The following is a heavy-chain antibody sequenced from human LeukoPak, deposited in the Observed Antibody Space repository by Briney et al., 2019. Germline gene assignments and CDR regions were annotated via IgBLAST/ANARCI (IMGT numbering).Heavy chain of an antibody. V-gene: IGHV3-21*01. Sequence: GGSLRLSCAASGFTFSSYSMNWVRQAPGKGLEWVSSISSSSSYIYYADSVKGRFTISRDNAKNSLYLQMNSLRAEDTAVYYCARDMGYCSGASCYAYFDYWGQGTLVTVSS. D-gene: IGHD2-15*01. CDR1: GFTFSSYS. J-gene: IGHJ4*02. CDR2: ISSSSSYI. CDR3: ARDMGYCSGASCYAYFDY.